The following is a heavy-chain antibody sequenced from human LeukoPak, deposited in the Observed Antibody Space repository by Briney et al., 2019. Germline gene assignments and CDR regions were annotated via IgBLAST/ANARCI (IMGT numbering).Heavy chain of an antibody. CDR1: GGSISNGDYY. CDR2: IFYRGRT. V-gene: IGHV4-30-4*08. CDR3: ASLTRNFDILTGYGPYYFDF. D-gene: IGHD3-9*01. Sequence: SETLSLTCTVSGGSISNGDYYWSWIRQPPGKGLEWVGYIFYRGRTFYNPSLKSRVTISVDTSKIQFPLKLSSVTAADTAIYYCASLTRNFDILTGYGPYYFDFWGQGTLVTVSS. J-gene: IGHJ4*02.